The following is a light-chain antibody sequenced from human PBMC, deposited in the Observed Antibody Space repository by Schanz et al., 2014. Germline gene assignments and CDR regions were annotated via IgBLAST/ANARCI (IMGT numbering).Light chain of an antibody. V-gene: IGLV2-14*03. CDR2: DVS. Sequence: QSALTQPVSVSGSPGQSITISCTGTSSDVGGYNYVSWYQHHPGKAPKLMIYDVSNRPSGVSNRFSGSKSGNTASLTISGLQAEDEADYYCSSYTSSSTWVFGGGTKVTVL. CDR1: SSDVGGYNY. CDR3: SSYTSSSTWV. J-gene: IGLJ3*02.